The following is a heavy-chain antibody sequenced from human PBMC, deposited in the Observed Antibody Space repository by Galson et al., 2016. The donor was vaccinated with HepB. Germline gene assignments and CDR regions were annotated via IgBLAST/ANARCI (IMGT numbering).Heavy chain of an antibody. D-gene: IGHD2-2*01. Sequence: SVKVSCKASGYTFTSHAISWVRQAPGQGLEWMGWISAYNGNTNYAQKLQGRVTMTTDKSTSTAYMELRSLRSDDTAVYYCARASTSWTNWFDPWGQGTLVTVSS. CDR1: GYTFTSHA. CDR3: ARASTSWTNWFDP. J-gene: IGHJ5*02. V-gene: IGHV1-18*01. CDR2: ISAYNGNT.